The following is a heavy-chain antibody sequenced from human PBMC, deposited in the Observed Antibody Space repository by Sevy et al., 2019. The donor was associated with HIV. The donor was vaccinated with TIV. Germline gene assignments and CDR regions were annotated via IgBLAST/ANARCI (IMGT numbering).Heavy chain of an antibody. J-gene: IGHJ5*02. Sequence: GGSLRLSCAASGFTISEYGMHWVRQAPGKGLEWVAVISHDGRNHKYNADFVKGRFTISRDNSRNTLYLQMNSLRAEDTAIYYCARDRGEILRSAFKSWGQGTLVTVSS. CDR3: ARDRGEILRSAFKS. D-gene: IGHD3-10*01. CDR1: GFTISEYG. CDR2: ISHDGRNHK. V-gene: IGHV3-30*04.